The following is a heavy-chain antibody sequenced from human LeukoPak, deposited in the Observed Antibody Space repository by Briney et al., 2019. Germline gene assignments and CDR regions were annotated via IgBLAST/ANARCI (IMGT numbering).Heavy chain of an antibody. J-gene: IGHJ6*02. CDR3: ASMAVAGTVYYYGMDV. CDR1: GFTFSSYW. Sequence: GGSLRLSCAAPGFTFSSYWMHWVRQAPGKGLVWVSRINSDGSSTSYADSVKGRFTISRDNAKNTLYRQMNSLRAEDTAVYYCASMAVAGTVYYYGMDVWGQGTTVTVSS. CDR2: INSDGSST. V-gene: IGHV3-74*01. D-gene: IGHD6-19*01.